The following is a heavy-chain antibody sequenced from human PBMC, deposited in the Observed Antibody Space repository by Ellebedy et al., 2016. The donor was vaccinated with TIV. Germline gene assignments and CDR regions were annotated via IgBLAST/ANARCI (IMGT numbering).Heavy chain of an antibody. CDR1: GGSVSSGTSY. D-gene: IGHD4-17*01. CDR2: IYYTGDT. J-gene: IGHJ4*02. V-gene: IGHV4-61*01. CDR3: TRVRLGDHGDYRLDY. Sequence: SETLSLTXTVSGGSVSSGTSYWSWIRQSAGKGLEWIGYIYYTGDTYYNPSLKSRVTMSVDTSKNQFSLKLSSVTAADTAVYYCTRVRLGDHGDYRLDYWGQGILVTVSS.